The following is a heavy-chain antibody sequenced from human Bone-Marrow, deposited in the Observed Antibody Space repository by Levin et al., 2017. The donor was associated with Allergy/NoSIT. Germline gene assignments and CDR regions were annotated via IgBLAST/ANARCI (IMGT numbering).Heavy chain of an antibody. V-gene: IGHV1-69*06. CDR2: IIPMYGTT. CDR1: GGTFRDDN. CDR3: ARQSSGHYEAFDI. D-gene: IGHD3-22*01. Sequence: EASVKVSCKTSGGTFRDDNVSWVRQAPGQGLEWMGGIIPMYGTTDYAQKFQGRVTITADKSTSAAYLDLSSLRSDDTAVYYCARQSSGHYEAFDIWGQGTLVTVSS. J-gene: IGHJ3*02.